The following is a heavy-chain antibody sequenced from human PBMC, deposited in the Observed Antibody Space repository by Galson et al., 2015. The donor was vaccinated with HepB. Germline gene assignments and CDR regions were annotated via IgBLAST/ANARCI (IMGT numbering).Heavy chain of an antibody. V-gene: IGHV1-46*01. CDR1: GYTFTSSY. Sequence: SCKASGYTFTSSYMHWVRQAPGQGLEWMGIINPSGGSTSYAQKFQGRVTITADESTSTAYMELCSLRSEDTAVYYCARDLDCSGGSCYSVYFQHWGQGTLVTVSS. J-gene: IGHJ1*01. CDR3: ARDLDCSGGSCYSVYFQH. D-gene: IGHD2-15*01. CDR2: INPSGGST.